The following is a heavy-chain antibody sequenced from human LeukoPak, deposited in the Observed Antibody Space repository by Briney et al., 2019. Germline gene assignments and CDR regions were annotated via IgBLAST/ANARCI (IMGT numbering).Heavy chain of an antibody. CDR1: GFIFSSYA. V-gene: IGHV3-23*01. CDR2: ISGSGGST. CDR3: AKDAQGGYDSSGYPDYFDY. J-gene: IGHJ4*02. Sequence: GGSLRLSCAASGFIFSSYAMNWVRQAPGKGLEWVSAISGSGGSTYYADSVKGRFIISRDNSKNTLYLQMNSLRAEDTAVYYCAKDAQGGYDSSGYPDYFDYWGQGTLVTVSS. D-gene: IGHD3-22*01.